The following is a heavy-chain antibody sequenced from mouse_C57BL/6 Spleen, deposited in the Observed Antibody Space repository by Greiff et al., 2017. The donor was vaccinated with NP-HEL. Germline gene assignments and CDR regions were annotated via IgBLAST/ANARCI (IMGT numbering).Heavy chain of an antibody. D-gene: IGHD1-1*01. CDR2: INPSTGGT. V-gene: IGHV1-42*01. Sequence: VQLQQSGPELVKPGASVKISCKASGYSFTGYYMNWVKQSPEKSLEWIGEINPSTGGTTYNQKFKAKATLTVDKSSSTAYMQLKSLTSEDSAVYYCARRGSSYGYFDVWGTGTTVTVSS. CDR3: ARRGSSYGYFDV. J-gene: IGHJ1*03. CDR1: GYSFTGYY.